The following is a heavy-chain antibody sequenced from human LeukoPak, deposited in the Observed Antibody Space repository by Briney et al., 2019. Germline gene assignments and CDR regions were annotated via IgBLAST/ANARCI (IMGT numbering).Heavy chain of an antibody. V-gene: IGHV3-74*01. D-gene: IGHD2-21*01. J-gene: IGHJ4*02. CDR2: INRYGSRI. Sequence: GGSLRLSCEASGFTVSSYWMHWVRQAPGKGVVSVSRINRYGSRIHPALSVRCRFPISRDNANNTLYLQMNSLGVEDTAVYYCVRDFVGPDEYWGQGTQVTVSS. CDR3: VRDFVGPDEY. CDR1: GFTVSSYW.